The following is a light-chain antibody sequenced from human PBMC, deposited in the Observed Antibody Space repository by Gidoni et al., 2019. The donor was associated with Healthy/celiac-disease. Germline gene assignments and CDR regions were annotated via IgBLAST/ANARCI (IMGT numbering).Light chain of an antibody. J-gene: IGLJ3*02. CDR3: AAWDDSLNGWV. Sequence: TPGQRVTISCSGSSSNIGSNTVNWYQQLPGTAPKLLIYSNNQRPSGVPDRFSGSKSGPSASLAISGLQSEDEADYYCAAWDDSLNGWVFGGGTKLTVL. CDR2: SNN. V-gene: IGLV1-44*01. CDR1: SSNIGSNT.